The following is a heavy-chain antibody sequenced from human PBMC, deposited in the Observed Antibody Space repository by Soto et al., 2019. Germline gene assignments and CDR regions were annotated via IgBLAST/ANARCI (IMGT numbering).Heavy chain of an antibody. Sequence: PGGSLRLSCAASGFTLNNYAMNWVRQAPGKGLEWVSAISGYGGSTDYADSVKGRFTISRDNSRNTLYLQMNSLRAEDTAVYYCAKGSSVTIGARFDYWGQGTLVTVPQ. CDR2: ISGYGGST. J-gene: IGHJ4*02. CDR3: AKGSSVTIGARFDY. D-gene: IGHD4-17*01. V-gene: IGHV3-23*01. CDR1: GFTLNNYA.